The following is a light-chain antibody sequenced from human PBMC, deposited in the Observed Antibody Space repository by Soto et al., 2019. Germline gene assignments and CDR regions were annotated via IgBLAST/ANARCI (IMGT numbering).Light chain of an antibody. CDR3: QSYDSSLSGHVV. CDR1: RSNIEAGYD. Sequence: QSVLTQPPSVSGAPGQRVTISCTWNRSNIEAGYDVHWYQQLPGTAPKLLIYCNSNRPSGVPDRFSGSKSGTSASLAITGLQAEDEADYYCQSYDSSLSGHVVFGGGTKLTVL. CDR2: CNS. V-gene: IGLV1-40*01. J-gene: IGLJ2*01.